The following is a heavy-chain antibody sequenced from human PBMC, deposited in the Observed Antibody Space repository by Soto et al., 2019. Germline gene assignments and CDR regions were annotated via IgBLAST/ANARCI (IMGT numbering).Heavy chain of an antibody. CDR2: IIPMFGTS. V-gene: IGHV1-69*13. D-gene: IGHD2-2*02. Sequence: ASVNVSCKASGGTFSGYAISWVRQAPGQGFEWMGEIIPMFGTSNYAQRFQGRVTITADESTSTAYMELSSLRSEDTAVYYCARGSCSSTSCYKEYYFDLWGQGTLVTVSS. CDR1: GGTFSGYA. J-gene: IGHJ4*02. CDR3: ARGSCSSTSCYKEYYFDL.